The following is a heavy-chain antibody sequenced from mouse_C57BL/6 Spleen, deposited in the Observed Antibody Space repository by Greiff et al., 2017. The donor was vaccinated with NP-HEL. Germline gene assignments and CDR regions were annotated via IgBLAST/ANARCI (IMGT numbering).Heavy chain of an antibody. Sequence: EVQGVESGGDLVKPGGSLKLSCAASGFTFSSYGMSWVRQTPDKRLEWVATISSGGSYTYYTDSVKGRFTISRDNAKNTLYLQMSSLKSEDTAVYYCSRSTMVTDFDYWGQGTTLTVSS. D-gene: IGHD2-2*01. CDR3: SRSTMVTDFDY. CDR2: ISSGGSYT. V-gene: IGHV5-6*01. CDR1: GFTFSSYG. J-gene: IGHJ2*01.